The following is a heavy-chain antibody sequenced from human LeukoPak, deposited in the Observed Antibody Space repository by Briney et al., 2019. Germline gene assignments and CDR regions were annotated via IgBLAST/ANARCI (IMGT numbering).Heavy chain of an antibody. CDR2: IQGDGSLT. CDR1: GFTFDEYA. CDR3: AREEGATDY. Sequence: GGSLRLSCAASGFTFDEYAMHWVRQAPGKGLVWVSHIQGDGSLTNYADSVKGRFTISRDNAKNTVYLQMNSLRPEDTAVYYCAREEGATDYWGQGTLVTVSS. D-gene: IGHD1-26*01. V-gene: IGHV3-74*01. J-gene: IGHJ4*02.